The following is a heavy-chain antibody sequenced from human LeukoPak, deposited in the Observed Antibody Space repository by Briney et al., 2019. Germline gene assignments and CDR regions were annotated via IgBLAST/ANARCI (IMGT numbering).Heavy chain of an antibody. V-gene: IGHV1-24*01. CDR2: FDPEDGET. J-gene: IGHJ3*02. CDR1: GYTLTELS. Sequence: ASVKVSCKVSGYTLTELSMHWVRQAPGKGLEWMGGFDPEDGETIYAQKFQGRVTMTEDTSTDTAYMELSSLRSEDTAVYYCATWLSGYAEDAFDIWGQGTMVTVSS. CDR3: ATWLSGYAEDAFDI. D-gene: IGHD5-12*01.